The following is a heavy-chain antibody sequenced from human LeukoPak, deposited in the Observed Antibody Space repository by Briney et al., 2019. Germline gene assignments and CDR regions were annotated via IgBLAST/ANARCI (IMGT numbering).Heavy chain of an antibody. CDR2: IIWDGGCT. D-gene: IGHD5-12*01. J-gene: IGHJ6*03. Sequence: GGSLRLSCAACGFTLDDYAMHGLREAPGEGLEWGCLIIWDGGCTYYGDSVEGRFTISRDNSKHSLSLQMNSLRAEDTALYYCAKAGGSRYYYHYYMDVWGKGPTVPVSS. CDR1: GFTLDDYA. CDR3: AKAGGSRYYYHYYMDV. V-gene: IGHV3-43D*03.